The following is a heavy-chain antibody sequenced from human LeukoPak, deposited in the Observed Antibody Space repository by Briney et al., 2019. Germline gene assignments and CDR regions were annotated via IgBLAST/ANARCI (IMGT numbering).Heavy chain of an antibody. CDR1: GGSISSYY. J-gene: IGHJ6*03. D-gene: IGHD3-3*01. CDR3: ARGRARFLEWLSLYYYYYYMDV. Sequence: SETLSLTCTASGGSISSYYWSWIRQPPGKGLEWIGYIYYSGSTNYNPSLKSRVTISVDTSKNQFSLKLSSVTAADTAVYYCARGRARFLEWLSLYYYYYYMDVWGKGTTVTVSS. CDR2: IYYSGST. V-gene: IGHV4-59*01.